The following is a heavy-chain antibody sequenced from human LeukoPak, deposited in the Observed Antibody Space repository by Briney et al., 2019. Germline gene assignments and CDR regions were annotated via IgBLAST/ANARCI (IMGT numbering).Heavy chain of an antibody. CDR2: INPNSGGT. Sequence: ASVKVSCKASGYTFTSYYMHWVRQAPGQGLEWMGWINPNSGGTNYAQKFQGRVTMTRDTSISTAYMELSRLRSDDTAVYYCARATIAARPCWLFDYWGQGTLVTVSS. CDR3: ARATIAARPCWLFDY. D-gene: IGHD6-6*01. V-gene: IGHV1-2*02. CDR1: GYTFTSYY. J-gene: IGHJ4*02.